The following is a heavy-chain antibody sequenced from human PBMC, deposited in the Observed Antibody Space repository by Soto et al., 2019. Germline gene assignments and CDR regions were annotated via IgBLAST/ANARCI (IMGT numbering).Heavy chain of an antibody. CDR1: GFTISSYG. J-gene: IGHJ4*02. CDR2: IWYDGSNK. V-gene: IGHV3-33*01. Sequence: RVSCXAAGFTISSYGRHRVRKDPGKGLEWVAVIWYDGSNKYYADSVKGRFTISRDNSKNTLYLQMNSLRAEDTAVYYCARDLKPKVIRAGIAVATVGYWGQGTLVTVSS. CDR3: ARDLKPKVIRAGIAVATVGY. D-gene: IGHD6-19*01.